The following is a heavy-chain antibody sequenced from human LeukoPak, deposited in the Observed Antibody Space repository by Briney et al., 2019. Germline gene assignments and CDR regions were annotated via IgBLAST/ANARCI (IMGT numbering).Heavy chain of an antibody. CDR1: QFSISYDW. CDR2: IKEDGRDI. J-gene: IGHJ4*02. Sequence: GGSLRLSCAASQFSISYDWMHWVRQAPGKGLEWVASIKEDGRDIHYLDSVKGRFSISRGNAKNSLYLEMNTLRAEDTAVYYCVRGSGWFFGLWGQGSLVTVSS. D-gene: IGHD6-19*01. V-gene: IGHV3-7*01. CDR3: VRGSGWFFGL.